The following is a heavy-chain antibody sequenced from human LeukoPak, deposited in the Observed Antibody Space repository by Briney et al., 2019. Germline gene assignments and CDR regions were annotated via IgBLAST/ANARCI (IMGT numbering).Heavy chain of an antibody. Sequence: RGSLRLSCPASGFTLSSYGMQWVRHAPDKGLEWVAFIRYDGSNKYYADSVKGRFTISRDNSKNTLYLQMNRLRAEDTAVYNCAKDERLGYNYYYYMDVWGKGTTVTVSS. CDR2: IRYDGSNK. CDR1: GFTLSSYG. D-gene: IGHD5-12*01. CDR3: AKDERLGYNYYYYMDV. V-gene: IGHV3-30*02. J-gene: IGHJ6*03.